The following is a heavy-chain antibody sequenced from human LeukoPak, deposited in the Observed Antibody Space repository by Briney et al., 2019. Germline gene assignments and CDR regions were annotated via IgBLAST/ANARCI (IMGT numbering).Heavy chain of an antibody. D-gene: IGHD3-16*01. CDR3: ARDLGDTADF. Sequence: GGSLRLSCAGSGFTVSNNYMSWVRQAPGKGLEWVSVIYSGGSTFYADSVRGRFTMSRDNSKNTLYLQMNSLRAEDTAVYYCARDLGDTADFWGQGTLVTVSS. CDR1: GFTVSNNY. V-gene: IGHV3-66*01. J-gene: IGHJ4*02. CDR2: IYSGGST.